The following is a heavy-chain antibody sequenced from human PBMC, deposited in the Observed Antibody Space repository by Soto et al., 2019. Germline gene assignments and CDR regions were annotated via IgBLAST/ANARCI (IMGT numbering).Heavy chain of an antibody. J-gene: IGHJ4*02. Sequence: QVQLVESGGGVVQPGRSLRLSCAASGFTFSSYGMHWVRQAPGKGLEWVAVISYDGSNKYYADSVKGRFTISRDNSKNTLYLQMNSLRAEDTAVYYCAKDVEYSGYLDPYFDYWCQGTLVTVSS. V-gene: IGHV3-30*18. CDR2: ISYDGSNK. D-gene: IGHD5-12*01. CDR3: AKDVEYSGYLDPYFDY. CDR1: GFTFSSYG.